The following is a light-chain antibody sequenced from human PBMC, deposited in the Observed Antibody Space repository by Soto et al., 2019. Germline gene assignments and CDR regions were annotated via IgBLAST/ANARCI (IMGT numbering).Light chain of an antibody. CDR2: GAS. CDR3: HQYANSPLT. J-gene: IGKJ4*01. Sequence: EIVLTQSPGTLSLSPGERATLSCRASQSVRSTYLAWYQQKPGQAPRLLIYGASSRATGIPDRFSGSGSGTDFTLTISRLEPEDFAVYYCHQYANSPLTFGGGTKVEIK. V-gene: IGKV3-20*01. CDR1: QSVRSTY.